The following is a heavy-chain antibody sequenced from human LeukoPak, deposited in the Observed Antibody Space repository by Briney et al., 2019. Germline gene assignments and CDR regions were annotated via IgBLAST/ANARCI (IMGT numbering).Heavy chain of an antibody. Sequence: GGSLRLSCAASGFTFSSYGMHWVRQAPGKGLEWVAFIRYDGSNKYYADSVKGRFTISRDNSKNTLYLQMNSLRAEDTAVYYCAKEKRTYSYAPAPLDYWGQGTLVTVSS. J-gene: IGHJ4*02. D-gene: IGHD5-18*01. CDR1: GFTFSSYG. CDR2: IRYDGSNK. V-gene: IGHV3-30*02. CDR3: AKEKRTYSYAPAPLDY.